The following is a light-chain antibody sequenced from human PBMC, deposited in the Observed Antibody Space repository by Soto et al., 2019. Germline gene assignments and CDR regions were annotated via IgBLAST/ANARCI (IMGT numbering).Light chain of an antibody. CDR2: AAS. CDR3: QKYNSAPLT. J-gene: IGKJ4*01. CDR1: QGIGVY. V-gene: IGKV1-27*01. Sequence: DIQMTQSPSSLSASLGDRVTITCRASQGIGVYLAWFQQKPGKVPKLLIYAASTLQSGVPSRFSGSGSGTDFTLAIYSRQPEDVATYYCQKYNSAPLTFGGGTKVEIK.